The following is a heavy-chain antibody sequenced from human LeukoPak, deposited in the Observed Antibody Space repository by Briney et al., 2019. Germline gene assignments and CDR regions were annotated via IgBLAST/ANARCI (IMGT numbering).Heavy chain of an antibody. CDR3: ARPMAPRIAAAGS. Sequence: PGGSLRLSCAASGFTFSSYGMSWIRQPPGKGLEWIGEINHSGSTNYNPSLKSRVTISVDTSKNQFSLKLSSVTAADTAVYYCARPMAPRIAAAGSWGQGTLVTVSS. J-gene: IGHJ4*02. D-gene: IGHD6-13*01. CDR1: GFTFSSYG. CDR2: INHSGST. V-gene: IGHV4-34*01.